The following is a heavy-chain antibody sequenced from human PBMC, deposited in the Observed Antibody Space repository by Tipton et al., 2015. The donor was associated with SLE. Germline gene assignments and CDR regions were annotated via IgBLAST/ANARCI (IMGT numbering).Heavy chain of an antibody. V-gene: IGHV4-38-2*02. CDR2: IYHSGST. J-gene: IGHJ4*02. CDR1: GYSISSGYY. CDR3: ARLRFLGGFDY. Sequence: TLSLTCTVSGYSISSGYYWGWIRQPPGKGLEWIGSIYHSGSTYYNPSLKSRVTISVDTSKNQFSLKLSSVTAADTAVYYCARLRFLGGFDYWGQGTLVTVSS. D-gene: IGHD3-3*01.